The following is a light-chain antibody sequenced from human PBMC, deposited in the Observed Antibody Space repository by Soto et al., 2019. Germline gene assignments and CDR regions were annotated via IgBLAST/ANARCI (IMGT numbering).Light chain of an antibody. CDR1: QSIRSTW. J-gene: IGKJ1*01. CDR3: QQYHDYPWT. Sequence: DIQMTQSPSTLSASVGDRVTITCRASQSIRSTWLAWYQQKPGKAPKLLIDKASSLQSGVPSRFSGSGSGTDFSLTIRSLQPDDFATYYCQQYHDYPWTFGQGTKGDIK. V-gene: IGKV1-5*03. CDR2: KAS.